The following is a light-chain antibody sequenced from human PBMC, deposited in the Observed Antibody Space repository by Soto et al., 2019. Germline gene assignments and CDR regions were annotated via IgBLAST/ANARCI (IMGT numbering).Light chain of an antibody. Sequence: QSVLTQPPSVSGTPGQRVTISCSGSSSNIGRDPVNWYQELPGTAPKLLIYDNNQRPSGVPDRFSGSKSGTSASLAISGLQSEDEADYFCAGWDGSLRGFVFGTGTKVTVL. CDR1: SSNIGRDP. CDR2: DNN. J-gene: IGLJ1*01. CDR3: AGWDGSLRGFV. V-gene: IGLV1-44*01.